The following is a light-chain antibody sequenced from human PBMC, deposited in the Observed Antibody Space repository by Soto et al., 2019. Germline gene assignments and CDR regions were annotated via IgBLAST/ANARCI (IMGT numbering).Light chain of an antibody. J-gene: IGKJ1*01. CDR1: QSISTY. CDR2: GAS. V-gene: IGKV1-39*01. Sequence: DIQMTQSPSSLSASVGDRVTITCRASQSISTYLNWYQQTAGKAPKVLIYGASSLQSGVPSRFSGSGSGTDFTLTISSLQPEDFATYYCQQSYRTPWTFGQGTKVEIK. CDR3: QQSYRTPWT.